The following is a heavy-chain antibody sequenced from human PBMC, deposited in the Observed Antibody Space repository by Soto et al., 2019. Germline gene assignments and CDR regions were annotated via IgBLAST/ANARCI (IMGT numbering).Heavy chain of an antibody. D-gene: IGHD2-15*01. Sequence: TLSLTCTVSGGSISSGGYYWSWIRQHPGKGLEWIGYIYYSGSTNYNPSLKSRVTISVDTSKNQFSLKLSFVTAADMAVYYCAREVGGTANWFDPWGQGTLVTVSS. J-gene: IGHJ5*02. CDR3: AREVGGTANWFDP. CDR2: IYYSGST. V-gene: IGHV4-31*03. CDR1: GGSISSGGYY.